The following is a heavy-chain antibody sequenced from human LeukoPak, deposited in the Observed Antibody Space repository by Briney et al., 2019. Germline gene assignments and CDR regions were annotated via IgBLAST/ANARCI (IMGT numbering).Heavy chain of an antibody. V-gene: IGHV3-23*01. CDR3: AKVRHYYDSSGYRSTGFDY. D-gene: IGHD3-22*01. CDR1: GFTFSSYA. Sequence: GGSLRLSCAASGFTFSSYAMSWVRQAPGKGLGWVSAIRGSGGSTYYADSVKGRFTISRDNSKNTLYLQMNSLRAEDTAVYYCAKVRHYYDSSGYRSTGFDYWGQGTLVTVSS. CDR2: IRGSGGST. J-gene: IGHJ4*02.